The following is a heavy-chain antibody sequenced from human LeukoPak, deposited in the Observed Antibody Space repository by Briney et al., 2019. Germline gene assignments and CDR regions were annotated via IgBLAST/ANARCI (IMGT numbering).Heavy chain of an antibody. CDR1: GGTFSSYA. CDR2: IIPTFGTA. CDR3: ARYYYGSGSSEYVGTLEYGMDV. V-gene: IGHV1-69*01. J-gene: IGHJ6*02. D-gene: IGHD3-10*01. Sequence: SVKVSCKASGGTFSSYAISWVRQAPGQGLEWMGGIIPTFGTANYAQKFQGRVTITADESTSTAYMELSSLRSEDTAVYYCARYYYGSGSSEYVGTLEYGMDVWGQGTTVTVSS.